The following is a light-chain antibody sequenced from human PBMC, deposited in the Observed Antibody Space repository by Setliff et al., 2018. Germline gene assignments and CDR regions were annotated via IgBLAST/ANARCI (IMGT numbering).Light chain of an antibody. CDR2: EVT. Sequence: QSALTQPAAVSGSPGQSIAISCTGASSDVGGYNDVFRYNYVSWYQQYPGKAPKLLISEVTKRPSGVPDRFSGSKSGNTASLTVSGLQAEDEADYYCSSYAGGNNFVFGGGTKFTVL. CDR1: SSDVGGYNDVFRYNY. CDR3: SSYAGGNNFV. V-gene: IGLV2-8*01. J-gene: IGLJ2*01.